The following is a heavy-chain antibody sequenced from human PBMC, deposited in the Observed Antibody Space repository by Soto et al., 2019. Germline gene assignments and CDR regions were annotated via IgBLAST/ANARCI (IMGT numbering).Heavy chain of an antibody. CDR3: ARGVRGWFGELLYYFDY. J-gene: IGHJ4*02. V-gene: IGHV4-31*03. CDR1: GGSISSGGYY. Sequence: QVQLQESGPGLVKPSQTLSLTGTVSGGSISSGGYYWSWIRQHPGKGLEWIGYIYYSGSTYYNPSLKSRVTISVDTSKNQFSLKLSSVTAADTAVYYCARGVRGWFGELLYYFDYWGQGTLVTVSS. D-gene: IGHD3-10*01. CDR2: IYYSGST.